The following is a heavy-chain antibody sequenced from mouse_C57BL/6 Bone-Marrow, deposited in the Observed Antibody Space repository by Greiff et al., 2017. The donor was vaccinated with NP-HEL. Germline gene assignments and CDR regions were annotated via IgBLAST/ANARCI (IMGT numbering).Heavy chain of an antibody. CDR2: INPYNGGT. CDR1: GYTFTDHY. J-gene: IGHJ3*01. D-gene: IGHD2-3*01. Sequence: DVQLQESGPVLVKPGASVKMSCKASGYTFTDHYMNWVKQSHGKSLEWIGVINPYNGGTSYNQKFKGKATLTVDKSSSTAYMELNSLTSEDSAVYYCARRGYDGYSFAYWGQGTLVTVSA. V-gene: IGHV1-19*01. CDR3: ARRGYDGYSFAY.